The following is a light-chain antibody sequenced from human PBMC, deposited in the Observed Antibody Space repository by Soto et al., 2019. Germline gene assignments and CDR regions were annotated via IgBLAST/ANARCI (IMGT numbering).Light chain of an antibody. CDR1: QGLRNN. CDR3: QQHDHWPPAT. V-gene: IGKV3-15*01. J-gene: IGKJ1*01. Sequence: EIVMTRSPPTRSVSPVERVTLSCRASQGLRNNFAWYQQKPGQAPRLLIYGASTRATGIPARFSGSGSGTEFTLTISSLQSEDFALSYCQQHDHWPPATFGQGTKVDIK. CDR2: GAS.